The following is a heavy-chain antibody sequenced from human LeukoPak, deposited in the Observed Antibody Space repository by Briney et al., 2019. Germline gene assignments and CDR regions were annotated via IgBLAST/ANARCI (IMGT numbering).Heavy chain of an antibody. Sequence: NTSETLSLTCTVSGGSISSSSYFWGWIRQPPGKGLEWIGSIYYSGNTYYNPSLKSRVTMSVDTSKNQFSLKLSSVTAADTAVYYCAASKIVVPAAIRPYWYFDLWGRGTLVTVSS. CDR2: IYYSGNT. V-gene: IGHV4-39*07. D-gene: IGHD2-2*02. CDR3: AASKIVVPAAIRPYWYFDL. J-gene: IGHJ2*01. CDR1: GGSISSSSYF.